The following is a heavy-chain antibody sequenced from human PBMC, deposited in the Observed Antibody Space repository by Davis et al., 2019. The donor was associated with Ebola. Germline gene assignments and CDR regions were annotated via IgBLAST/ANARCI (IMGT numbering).Heavy chain of an antibody. Sequence: PGGSLRLSCSVSGASISDYYWSWLRQPPGKGLEWIGRIFPGGSTNYNPSLRSRVTMSVDTSSNQFSLKLNSATAADTAVYYCARDSDPEHDYWGQGTLVTVSS. J-gene: IGHJ4*02. CDR3: ARDSDPEHDY. CDR1: GASISDYY. V-gene: IGHV4-4*07. CDR2: IFPGGST.